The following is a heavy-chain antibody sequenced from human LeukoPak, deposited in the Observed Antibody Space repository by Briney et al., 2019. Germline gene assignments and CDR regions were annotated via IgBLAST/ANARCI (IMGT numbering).Heavy chain of an antibody. CDR2: IWYDGSNK. D-gene: IGHD2/OR15-2a*01. CDR1: GFIFSNYV. V-gene: IGHV3-33*01. CDR3: TRGKNFRADAFDI. J-gene: IGHJ3*02. Sequence: GGSLRLSCAASGFIFSNYVMHWVRQAPGKGLEWVAVIWYDGSNKYYADSVKGRFTISRDNPKNTLYLQMNSLRAEDTAVYYCTRGKNFRADAFDIWGQGTMVTVSS.